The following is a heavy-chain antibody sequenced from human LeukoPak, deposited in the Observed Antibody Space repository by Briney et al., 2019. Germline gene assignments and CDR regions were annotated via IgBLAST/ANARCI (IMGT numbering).Heavy chain of an antibody. J-gene: IGHJ3*02. CDR1: GFTFSSYW. Sequence: GGPLRLSCAASGFTFSSYWMDWVRQAPGKGLVWVSGINSDGSRTRYAESVKGRFTISRDNAKNTLYLQMNSLRAEDTAVYYCARVGSTDSPHAFDIWGQGTMVTVSS. V-gene: IGHV3-74*01. CDR3: ARVGSTDSPHAFDI. CDR2: INSDGSRT. D-gene: IGHD3-22*01.